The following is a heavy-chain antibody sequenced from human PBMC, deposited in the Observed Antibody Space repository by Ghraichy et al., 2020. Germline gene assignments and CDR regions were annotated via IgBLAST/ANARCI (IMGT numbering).Heavy chain of an antibody. V-gene: IGHV4-61*02. J-gene: IGHJ6*03. D-gene: IGHD5-12*01. CDR2: IYSTGST. CDR1: GGSINSASDY. CDR3: ARAISGYDFMGYYYYYYMDV. Sequence: SETLSLTCTVSGGSINSASDYWNWIRQPAGKGLEWIGRIYSTGSTDYNASLKSRVTMSVDTSKNQFSLKLSSVTAADTAVYYCARAISGYDFMGYYYYYYMDVWGKGTTVTVSS.